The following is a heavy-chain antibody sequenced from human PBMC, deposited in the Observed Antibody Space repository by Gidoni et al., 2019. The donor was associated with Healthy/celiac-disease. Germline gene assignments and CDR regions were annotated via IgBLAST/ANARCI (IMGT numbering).Heavy chain of an antibody. CDR3: ARDRWMGYCSSTSCPMRFDY. CDR1: GFTFRTYA. J-gene: IGHJ4*02. V-gene: IGHV3-30-3*01. Sequence: QVQLVESGGGVVQPGRSLSLSCAASGFTFRTYAMPRVRQAPGKGLEWVAVISYDGSKKYYADSVKGRFTISRDNSKNTLYLQMNSLRAEDTAVYYCARDRWMGYCSSTSCPMRFDYWGQGTLVTVSS. CDR2: ISYDGSKK. D-gene: IGHD2-2*01.